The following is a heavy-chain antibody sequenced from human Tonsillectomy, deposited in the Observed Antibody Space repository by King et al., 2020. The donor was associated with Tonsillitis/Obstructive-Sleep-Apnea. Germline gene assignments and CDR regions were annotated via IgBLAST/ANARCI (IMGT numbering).Heavy chain of an antibody. CDR3: TRDIAARPDDAFDI. J-gene: IGHJ3*02. CDR2: IRSKAYGGTT. V-gene: IGHV3-49*04. D-gene: IGHD6-6*01. CDR1: GFTFGDYA. Sequence: QLVQSGGGLVQPGRSLRLSCTASGFTFGDYALSWVRQAPGKGLDWVGFIRSKAYGGTTQYAASVKGRFTISRDDSKSIAYLQVNSLKTEDTAVYYCTRDIAARPDDAFDIWGQGTMVTVSS.